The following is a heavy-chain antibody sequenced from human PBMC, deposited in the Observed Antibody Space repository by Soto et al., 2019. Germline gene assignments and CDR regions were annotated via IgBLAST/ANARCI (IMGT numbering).Heavy chain of an antibody. D-gene: IGHD6-19*01. CDR1: GGSISSYY. J-gene: IGHJ4*02. CDR3: ARDAVAGTY. V-gene: IGHV4-59*01. CDR2: IYYSGST. Sequence: QVQLQESGPGLVKPSETLSLTCTVSGGSISSYYWSWIRQPPGKGLEWIGYIYYSGSTNYNPSLKNRVTISVDTSKNQFSLKLSSVTAADTAVYYCARDAVAGTYWGQGTLVTVSS.